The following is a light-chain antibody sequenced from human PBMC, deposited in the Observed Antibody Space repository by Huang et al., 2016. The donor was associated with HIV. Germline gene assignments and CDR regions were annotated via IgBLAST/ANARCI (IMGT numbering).Light chain of an antibody. J-gene: IGKJ4*01. CDR1: QSVSDF. V-gene: IGKV3-11*01. Sequence: EIVLTQSPATLSLSPGQRLTLSCRASQSVSDFLAWYQQKPGQAPRLLIYDASKRATGIPARFSGSGAGTDFTLTISSLEPEDFAVYYCQQRSKWPLTFGGGTKVESK. CDR3: QQRSKWPLT. CDR2: DAS.